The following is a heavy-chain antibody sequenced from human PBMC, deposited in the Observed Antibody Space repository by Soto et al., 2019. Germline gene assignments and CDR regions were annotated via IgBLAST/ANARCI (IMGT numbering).Heavy chain of an antibody. J-gene: IGHJ3*02. V-gene: IGHV4-39*01. D-gene: IGHD2-15*01. CDR3: ARRGYCSGGSCYSEPFDI. CDR1: GASISSSSYY. Sequence: TSETLSLTCTVSGASISSSSYYWGWIRQPPGKGLEWIGSIYYSGSTYNNPSLKSRVTISVDTSKNQFSLKLNSVTAADTALYYCARRGYCSGGSCYSEPFDIWGQGTMVTVSS. CDR2: IYYSGST.